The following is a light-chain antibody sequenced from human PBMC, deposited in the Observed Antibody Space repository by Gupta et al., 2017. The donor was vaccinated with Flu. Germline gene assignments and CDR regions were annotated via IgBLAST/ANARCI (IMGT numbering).Light chain of an antibody. V-gene: IGKV1-39*01. CDR3: QQTDSTPWT. CDR1: QHIANY. CDR2: GAS. J-gene: IGKJ1*01. Sequence: LSASVGDRITITCRASQHIANYLNWYQQRPGEAPKLLVFGASNLQTGVPARFSGSGSGRDFTLTITTLQPEDFATYSCQQTDSTPWTFGQGTMVDIK.